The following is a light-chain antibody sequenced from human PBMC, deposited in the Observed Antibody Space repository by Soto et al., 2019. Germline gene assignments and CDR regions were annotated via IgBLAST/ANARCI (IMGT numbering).Light chain of an antibody. J-gene: IGKJ1*01. CDR1: QSVSSSY. Sequence: EIVLTQYPGILSLSPGERATLSCRASQSVSSSYLAWYQQKPGQAPRLLIYDTSSRATGIPDRFSGSGSGTDFTLAISRLEPEDFAVYYCQQCGSSPSFGQGTKVELK. V-gene: IGKV3-20*01. CDR3: QQCGSSPS. CDR2: DTS.